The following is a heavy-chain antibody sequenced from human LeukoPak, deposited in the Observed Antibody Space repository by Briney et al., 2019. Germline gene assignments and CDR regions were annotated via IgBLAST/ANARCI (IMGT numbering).Heavy chain of an antibody. D-gene: IGHD5-24*01. V-gene: IGHV4-39*07. CDR1: GGSISSSSYY. CDR3: ARDPRPRDGYNYNAFDI. CDR2: IYYSGST. Sequence: SETLSLTCTVSGGSISSSSYYWGWIRQPPGKGLEWIGSIYYSGSTYYNPSLKSRVTISVDTSKNQFSLKLSSVTAADTAVYYCARDPRPRDGYNYNAFDIWGQGTMVTVSS. J-gene: IGHJ3*02.